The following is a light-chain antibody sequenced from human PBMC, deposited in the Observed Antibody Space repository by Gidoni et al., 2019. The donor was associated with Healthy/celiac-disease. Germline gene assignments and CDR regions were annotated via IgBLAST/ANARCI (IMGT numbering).Light chain of an antibody. J-gene: IGKJ3*01. CDR3: MQALQTPFT. CDR2: LGS. CDR1: QSLLHSNGYNY. Sequence: DILMTQSPLSLPVTPGEPASISCRSSQSLLHSNGYNYLDWYLQKPGQSPQLLIYLGSNRASGVPDRFSGSGSGTDFTMKISRVEVEYVGVYYCMQALQTPFTFGPGTKVDIK. V-gene: IGKV2-28*01.